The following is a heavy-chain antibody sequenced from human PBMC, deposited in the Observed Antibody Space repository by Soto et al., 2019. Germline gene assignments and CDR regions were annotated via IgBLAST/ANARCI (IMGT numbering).Heavy chain of an antibody. J-gene: IGHJ4*02. V-gene: IGHV3-30-3*01. Sequence: GGSLRLSCAASGFTFSSYAMHWVRQAPGKGLEWVAVISYDGSNKYYADSVKGRFTISRDNSKNTLYLQMNSLRAEDTAVYYCARDFSSSWYQSQGYWGQGTLVTVSS. CDR1: GFTFSSYA. CDR3: ARDFSSSWYQSQGY. CDR2: ISYDGSNK. D-gene: IGHD6-13*01.